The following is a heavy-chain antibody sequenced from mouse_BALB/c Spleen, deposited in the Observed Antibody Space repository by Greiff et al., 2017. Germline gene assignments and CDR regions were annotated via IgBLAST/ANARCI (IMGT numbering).Heavy chain of an antibody. V-gene: IGHV1-69*02. J-gene: IGHJ2*01. CDR2: IYPSDSYT. CDR1: GYSFTSYW. CDR3: TRSPYYGSSYGDY. Sequence: VQLQQPGAELVRPGASVKLSCKASGYSFTSYWMNWVKQRPGQGLEWIGNIYPSDSYTNYNQKFKDKATLTVDKSSSTAYMQLSSPTSEDSAVYYCTRSPYYGSSYGDYWGQGTTLTVSS. D-gene: IGHD1-1*01.